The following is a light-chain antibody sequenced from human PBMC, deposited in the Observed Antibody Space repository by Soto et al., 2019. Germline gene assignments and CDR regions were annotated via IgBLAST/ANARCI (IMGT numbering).Light chain of an antibody. CDR3: QQYNNWPKM. CDR1: QSVNSN. Sequence: EIVRPKSPATLSVSPGERATLSCRASQSVNSNLAWYQQKPGQAPRLLIYRASTRATGIPARFSGSGSGTEFTLTISILQSEDFAVYYCQQYNNWPKMFGQGTKVDIK. V-gene: IGKV3-15*01. CDR2: RAS. J-gene: IGKJ1*01.